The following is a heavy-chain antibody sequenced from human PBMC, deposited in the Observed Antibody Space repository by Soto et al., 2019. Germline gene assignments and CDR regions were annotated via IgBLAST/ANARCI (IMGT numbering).Heavy chain of an antibody. Sequence: QVQLVQSGAEVKKPGSSVKVSCKASGGTFSSYAISWVRQAPGHGLEWMGGIIPIFGTANYAQKFQGRVTITADESTSNAYMDLSSLGSEATAVYYCWRSVILDGCGFDPWGQGTLVTVSS. CDR1: GGTFSSYA. D-gene: IGHD3-3*01. CDR3: WRSVILDGCGFDP. V-gene: IGHV1-69*01. CDR2: IIPIFGTA. J-gene: IGHJ5*02.